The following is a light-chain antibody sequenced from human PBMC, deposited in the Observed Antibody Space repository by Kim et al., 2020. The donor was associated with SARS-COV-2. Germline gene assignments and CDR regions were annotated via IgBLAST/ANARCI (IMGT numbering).Light chain of an antibody. V-gene: IGLV2-14*03. Sequence: PGQSITISCTGTSSDVGGYNYVSWYQQHPGKAPKLMIYDASNRPSGVSNRFSGSKSGNTASLTISGLQAEDEADYYCSSYTSSSTVFGGGTQLTVL. CDR2: DAS. J-gene: IGLJ2*01. CDR3: SSYTSSSTV. CDR1: SSDVGGYNY.